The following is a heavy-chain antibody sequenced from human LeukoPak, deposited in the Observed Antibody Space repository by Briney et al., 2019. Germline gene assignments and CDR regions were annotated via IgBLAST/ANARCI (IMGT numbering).Heavy chain of an antibody. CDR1: GGTFTIYT. Sequence: ASVKVSSKASGGTFTIYTISWVRQAPGQALQWMGRIIPILVIANYPQKFQGRVTITADKSTSTAYMELSSLRSEDTAVYYCARVNGYSYGSMYYFEYWGQGTLVTVSS. CDR2: IIPILVIA. V-gene: IGHV1-69*10. J-gene: IGHJ4*02. D-gene: IGHD5-18*01. CDR3: ARVNGYSYGSMYYFEY.